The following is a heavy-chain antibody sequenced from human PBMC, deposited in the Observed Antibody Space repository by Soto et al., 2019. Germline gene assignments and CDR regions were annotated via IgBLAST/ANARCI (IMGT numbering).Heavy chain of an antibody. J-gene: IGHJ4*02. Sequence: VPLVESGAGLVQPGGSLRLSCAASGFTFSSYEMNWVRQVPGKGLECVSYISSSGSTIYYADSVKGRFTISRDNAKNSLYLQMISLRAEDTAVYYCASLGFTVSPGKGFDCWGQGTLVTVSS. D-gene: IGHD3-16*01. CDR2: ISSSGSTI. CDR1: GFTFSSYE. V-gene: IGHV3-48*03. CDR3: ASLGFTVSPGKGFDC.